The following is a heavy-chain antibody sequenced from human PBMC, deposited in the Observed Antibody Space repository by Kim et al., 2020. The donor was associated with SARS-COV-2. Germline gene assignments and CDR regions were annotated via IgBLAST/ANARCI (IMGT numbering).Heavy chain of an antibody. J-gene: IGHJ6*01. CDR1: GGSISSSSYY. Sequence: SETLSLTCTVSGGSISSSSYYWGWIRQPPGKGLEWIGSIYYSGSTYYNPSLKSRVTISVDTSKNQFSLKLSSVTAADTAVYYCARQVISYNWNYHYYGM. CDR3: ARQVISYNWNYHYYGM. V-gene: IGHV4-39*01. D-gene: IGHD1-20*01. CDR2: IYYSGST.